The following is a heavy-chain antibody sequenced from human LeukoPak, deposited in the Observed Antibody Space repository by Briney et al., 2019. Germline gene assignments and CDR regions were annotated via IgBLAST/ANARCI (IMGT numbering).Heavy chain of an antibody. D-gene: IGHD4-17*01. CDR2: INPNSGGT. V-gene: IGHV1-2*06. Sequence: ASVKVSCKASGYTFTGYYMHWVRQAPGQGLEWMGRINPNSGGTNYAQKFQGRVTMTRDTSISTAYMELSRLRSDDTAVYYCARDYVYDYGEGYWGQGTLVTVSS. CDR3: ARDYVYDYGEGY. J-gene: IGHJ4*02. CDR1: GYTFTGYY.